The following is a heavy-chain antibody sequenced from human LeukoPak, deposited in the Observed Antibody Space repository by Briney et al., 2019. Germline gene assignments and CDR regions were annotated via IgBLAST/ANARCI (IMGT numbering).Heavy chain of an antibody. CDR3: ARGEYYYDSSGYYYFDAFDI. D-gene: IGHD3-22*01. CDR1: GGSISSYY. Sequence: SETLSLTCTVSGGSISSYYWSWIRQPPGKGLEWIGYIYYSGSTNYNPSLKSRVTISVDTSKNQFSLKLSSVTAADTAVYYCARGEYYYDSSGYYYFDAFDIWGQGTMVTVSS. CDR2: IYYSGST. J-gene: IGHJ3*02. V-gene: IGHV4-59*01.